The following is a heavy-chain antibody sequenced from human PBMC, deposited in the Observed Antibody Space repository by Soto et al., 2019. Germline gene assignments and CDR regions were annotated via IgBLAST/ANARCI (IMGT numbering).Heavy chain of an antibody. V-gene: IGHV3-33*01. CDR2: IWDDGSNK. J-gene: IGHJ4*02. CDR3: ARGIGAEVAHYDY. CDR1: GFTFSGYG. Sequence: QVQLVESGGGVVQPGRSLRLSCAASGFTFSGYGMHWVRQAPGKRLEWVAVIWDDGSNKYYAESAKGRFTISRDNSQNTLLVQMNSLRAEDTAVYYCARGIGAEVAHYDYWGKGTLVTVSS. D-gene: IGHD1-26*01.